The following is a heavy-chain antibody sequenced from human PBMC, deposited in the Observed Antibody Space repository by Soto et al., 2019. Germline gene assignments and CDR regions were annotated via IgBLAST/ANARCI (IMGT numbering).Heavy chain of an antibody. CDR2: IYYSGST. D-gene: IGHD5-12*01. Sequence: QVQLQESGPGLVKPSQTLSLTCTVSGDSISSGGYYWSWIRQHPGKGLEWIGYIYYSGSTYYNPSLQRRLTISVDTSKTQFSLNVSSVTAADTAVYYCARVVSAINYGMDVWGQGTTVTVSS. CDR3: ARVVSAINYGMDV. CDR1: GDSISSGGYY. J-gene: IGHJ6*02. V-gene: IGHV4-31*03.